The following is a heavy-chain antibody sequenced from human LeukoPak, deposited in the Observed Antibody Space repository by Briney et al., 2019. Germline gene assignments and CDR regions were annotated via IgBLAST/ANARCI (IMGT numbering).Heavy chain of an antibody. J-gene: IGHJ4*02. CDR2: NYYSERT. V-gene: IGHV4-39*01. Sequence: SETLSLTCTVSGGSISSSSYYWGWIRQPPGRGLEWIGSNYYSERTYYNPSLKSRVTISVDTSKNQFSLKLSSVSAADAAVYYCARDSSGWSFFPAYGYWGQGTLVTVSS. CDR3: ARDSSGWSFFPAYGY. CDR1: GGSISSSSYY. D-gene: IGHD6-19*01.